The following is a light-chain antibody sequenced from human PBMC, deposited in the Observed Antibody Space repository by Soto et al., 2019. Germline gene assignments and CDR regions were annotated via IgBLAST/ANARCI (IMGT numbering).Light chain of an antibody. J-gene: IGLJ2*01. Sequence: VLTQSSSASASLGSSVKLTCTLSSGHSSYIIAWHQQQPGKAPRYLMKLEGSGSYNKGSGVPDRFSGSSSGADRYLTISNLQFEDEADYYCETWDINTHVVFGGGTKLTVL. CDR3: ETWDINTHVV. CDR1: SGHSSYI. CDR2: LEGSGSY. V-gene: IGLV4-60*02.